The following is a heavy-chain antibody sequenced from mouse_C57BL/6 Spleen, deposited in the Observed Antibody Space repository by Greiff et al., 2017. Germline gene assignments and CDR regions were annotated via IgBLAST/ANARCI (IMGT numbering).Heavy chain of an antibody. CDR2: IYPGGGDT. V-gene: IGHV1-80*01. CDR1: GYAFSSYW. J-gene: IGHJ1*03. CDR3: ASLPYPYFDD. Sequence: QVQLQQSGAELVKPGASVKISCKASGYAFSSYWMNWVKQRPGKGLEWIGQIYPGGGDTNYNGKFKGKATLTADKSSCTAYMRLSSLASEDSAVXFCASLPYPYFDDWGTGTTVTVSA.